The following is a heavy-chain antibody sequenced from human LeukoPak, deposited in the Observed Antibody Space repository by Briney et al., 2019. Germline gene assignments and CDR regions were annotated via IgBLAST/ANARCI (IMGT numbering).Heavy chain of an antibody. V-gene: IGHV3-53*01. J-gene: IGHJ4*02. D-gene: IGHD6-13*01. Sequence: GGSLRLSCAASGFTVSSNYMSWVRQAPGKGLEWVSVIYSGGSTYYADSVKGRFTISRDNSKNTLYLQMNSLRAEDTAVYYCTTDQSSSWYYWTLPIDYWGQGTLVTVSS. CDR3: TTDQSSSWYYWTLPIDY. CDR1: GFTVSSNY. CDR2: IYSGGST.